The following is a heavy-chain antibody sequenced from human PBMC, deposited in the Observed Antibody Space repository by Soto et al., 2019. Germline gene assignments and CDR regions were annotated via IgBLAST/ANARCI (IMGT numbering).Heavy chain of an antibody. V-gene: IGHV3-33*06. Sequence: QVQLVESGGGVVQPGRSLRLSCAASGFTFSSYGMHWVRQAPGKGLEWVAVIWSDGSNKYYEDSVKGRFTISRDNPENTLYLQMNSLRAEDTAVYYCAKNRGHYGSGSSYFDYWGQGTLVTVSS. CDR2: IWSDGSNK. D-gene: IGHD3-10*01. CDR3: AKNRGHYGSGSSYFDY. CDR1: GFTFSSYG. J-gene: IGHJ4*02.